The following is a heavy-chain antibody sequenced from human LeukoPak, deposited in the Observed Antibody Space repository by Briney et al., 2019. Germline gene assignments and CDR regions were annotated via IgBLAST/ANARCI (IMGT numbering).Heavy chain of an antibody. V-gene: IGHV3-30*18. D-gene: IGHD3-3*01. CDR2: ISYDGSNK. CDR3: AKPSYDFWSGYVY. CDR1: GFTFSSYG. Sequence: PGRSLRLSCAASGFTFSSYGMHWVRQAPGKGLEWVAVISYDGSNKYYADSVKGRFTISRDNSKNTLYLQMNSLRAEDTAVYYCAKPSYDFWSGYVYWGQGTLVTVSS. J-gene: IGHJ4*02.